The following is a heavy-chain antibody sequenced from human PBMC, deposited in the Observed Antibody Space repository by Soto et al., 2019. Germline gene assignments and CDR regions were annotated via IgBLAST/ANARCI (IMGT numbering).Heavy chain of an antibody. Sequence: QVQLVQSGAEMKKPGSSVKVSCQSSGGTFNTYAMNWVRQAPGQGPEWMGDISPMFGAANYAPKFQGRVTIIADESTGTSYMQLSSLTSEDTALYFCASEVQVLTPAFVYWGQGTLLTVSS. V-gene: IGHV1-69*19. CDR2: ISPMFGAA. CDR1: GGTFNTYA. J-gene: IGHJ4*02. D-gene: IGHD3-10*01. CDR3: ASEVQVLTPAFVY.